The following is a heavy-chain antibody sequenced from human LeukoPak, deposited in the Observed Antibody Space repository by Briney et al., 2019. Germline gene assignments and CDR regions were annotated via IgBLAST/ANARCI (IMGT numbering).Heavy chain of an antibody. Sequence: GGSLRLSCAASGFTFSDYYMSWIRQAPGKGLEWVSYISSSGSTIYYADSVKGRFTISRDNSKNTLYLQMNSLRVEDTAVYYCAVDILTGYYKAGFDYWGQGTLVTVSS. CDR3: AVDILTGYYKAGFDY. D-gene: IGHD3-9*01. V-gene: IGHV3-11*01. J-gene: IGHJ4*02. CDR2: ISSSGSTI. CDR1: GFTFSDYY.